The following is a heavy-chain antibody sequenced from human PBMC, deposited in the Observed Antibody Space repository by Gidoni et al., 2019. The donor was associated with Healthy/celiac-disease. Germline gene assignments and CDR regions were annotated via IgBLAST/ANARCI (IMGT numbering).Heavy chain of an antibody. V-gene: IGHV5-51*01. Sequence: EVQLVQSGAEVKKPGESLKISCKGSGYSFTSYWIGWVRQMPGKGLEWMGIIYPGDSDTRYSPSFQGQVTISADKSISTAYLQWSSLKASDTAMYYCARETSPLRGTYYYYGMDVWGQGTTVTVSS. CDR2: IYPGDSDT. J-gene: IGHJ6*02. CDR3: ARETSPLRGTYYYYGMDV. CDR1: GYSFTSYW. D-gene: IGHD4-17*01.